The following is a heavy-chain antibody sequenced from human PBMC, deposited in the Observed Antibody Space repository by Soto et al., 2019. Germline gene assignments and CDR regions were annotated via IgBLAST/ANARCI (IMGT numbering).Heavy chain of an antibody. Sequence: EVQLLESGGGLVQPGGSLRLSCAASGFTFSSYAMNWVRQAPGKGLEWVSTISGSGASTYYADSVKGRFTISRDKSKSTLYLQMNSLRAEDTAVYYCANSVAVRLTKGDWFGPWGQGTLVTVSS. CDR1: GFTFSSYA. D-gene: IGHD6-6*01. CDR3: ANSVAVRLTKGDWFGP. CDR2: ISGSGAST. J-gene: IGHJ5*02. V-gene: IGHV3-23*01.